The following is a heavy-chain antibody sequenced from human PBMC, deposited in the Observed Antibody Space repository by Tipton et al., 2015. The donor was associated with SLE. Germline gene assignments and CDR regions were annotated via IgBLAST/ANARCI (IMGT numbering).Heavy chain of an antibody. Sequence: QSGPEVKKPGSSVKVSCKASGGTFSSYTISWVRQAPGQGLEWMGRIIPILGIANYAQKFQGRVTITADKSTSTAYMELSSLRSEDTAVYYCAREVIPGSSWGVFDYWGQGTLVTVSS. J-gene: IGHJ4*02. V-gene: IGHV1-69*04. CDR2: IIPILGIA. D-gene: IGHD6-13*01. CDR1: GGTFSSYT. CDR3: AREVIPGSSWGVFDY.